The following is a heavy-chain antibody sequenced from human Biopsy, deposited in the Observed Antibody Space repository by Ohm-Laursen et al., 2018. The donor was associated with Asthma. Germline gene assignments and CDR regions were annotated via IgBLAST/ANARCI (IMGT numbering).Heavy chain of an antibody. CDR3: ARGGWGQLGLGY. V-gene: IGHV4-39*07. J-gene: IGHJ4*02. CDR1: GGSISSSSYY. CDR2: ISYTGSA. Sequence: SQTLSLTCTVSGGSISSSSYYWGWIRQPPGKGLEWMGSISYTGSAYHNPSLKSRVTISVDTSKNQFSLKLSSVTAADTAVYYCARGGWGQLGLGYWGQGTLVTVSS. D-gene: IGHD6-6*01.